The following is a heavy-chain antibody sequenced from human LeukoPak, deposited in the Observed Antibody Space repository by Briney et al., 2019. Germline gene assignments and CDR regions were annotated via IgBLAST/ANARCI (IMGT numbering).Heavy chain of an antibody. D-gene: IGHD2/OR15-2a*01. V-gene: IGHV4-39*01. CDR3: ARLPVYFEKGYFDS. Sequence: PSETLSLTCSVSGGSINNRNYYWGWVRQPPGKELEWIVHIYFGGSTFYNPSLKSRLTMSIDTSKDQFSLNINSVAAADTAVYYCARLPVYFEKGYFDSWGRGTLVTVSS. CDR1: GGSINNRNYY. CDR2: IYFGGST. J-gene: IGHJ4*02.